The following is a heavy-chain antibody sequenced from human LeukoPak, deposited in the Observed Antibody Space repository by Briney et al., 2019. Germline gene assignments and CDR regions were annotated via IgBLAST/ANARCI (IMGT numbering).Heavy chain of an antibody. CDR2: IIPILGIA. Sequence: SVKVSCKASGGTFSSYTISWVRQAPGQGLEWMGRIIPILGIANYAQKFQGRVTITAGKSTSTAYMELSSLRSEDTAVYYCAREMATLSDYWGQGTLVTVSS. D-gene: IGHD5-24*01. V-gene: IGHV1-69*04. CDR3: AREMATLSDY. CDR1: GGTFSSYT. J-gene: IGHJ4*02.